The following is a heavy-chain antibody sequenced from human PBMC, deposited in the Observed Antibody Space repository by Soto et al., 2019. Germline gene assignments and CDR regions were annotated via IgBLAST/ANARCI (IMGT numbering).Heavy chain of an antibody. CDR2: IIPSFGTA. V-gene: IGHV1-69*12. J-gene: IGHJ5*02. CDR1: GGTFSSYA. D-gene: IGHD3-22*01. Sequence: QVQLVQSGAEVKKPGSSVKVSCKASGGTFSSYAISWVRQAPGQGLEWMGGIIPSFGTANYAQKFQGRVTITADESTSTAYMELSSLRSEDTAVYYCARGSDYDSSGYYYSWFDPWGQGTLVTVSS. CDR3: ARGSDYDSSGYYYSWFDP.